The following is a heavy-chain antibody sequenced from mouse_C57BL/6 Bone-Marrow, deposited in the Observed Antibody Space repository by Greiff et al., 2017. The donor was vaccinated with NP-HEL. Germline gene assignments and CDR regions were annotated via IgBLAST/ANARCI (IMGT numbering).Heavy chain of an antibody. V-gene: IGHV1-69*01. Sequence: QVQLKQPGAELVMPGASVKLSCKASGYTFTSYWMHWVKQRPGQGLEWIGEIDPSDSYTNYNQKFKGKSTLTVDKSSSTAYMQLSSLTSEDSAVYYCARWGTTVVDDYWGQGTTLTVSS. CDR1: GYTFTSYW. D-gene: IGHD1-1*01. CDR3: ARWGTTVVDDY. CDR2: IDPSDSYT. J-gene: IGHJ2*01.